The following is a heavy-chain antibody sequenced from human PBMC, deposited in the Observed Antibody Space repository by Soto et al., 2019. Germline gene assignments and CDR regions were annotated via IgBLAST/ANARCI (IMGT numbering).Heavy chain of an antibody. D-gene: IGHD6-6*01. CDR3: ARGAYSSSSFPPFDP. CDR2: INPDGGRT. CDR1: GYTFTRYY. V-gene: IGHV1-46*01. J-gene: IGHJ5*02. Sequence: QVQLVQSGGEVKKPGASVKVSCKASGYTFTRYYIHWVRQAPGQGPEWMGRINPDGGRTTYAQNFHGRVTMTRDTSASTVYMELSSLKFEDTAMYYCARGAYSSSSFPPFDPWGQRTLVTVSS.